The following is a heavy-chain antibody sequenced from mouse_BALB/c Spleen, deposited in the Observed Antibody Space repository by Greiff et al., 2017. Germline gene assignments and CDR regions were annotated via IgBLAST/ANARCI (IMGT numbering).Heavy chain of an antibody. CDR2: IDTSDSYT. J-gene: IGHJ2*01. CDR3: ARDYHDY. D-gene: IGHD2-4*01. Sequence: QVQLQQPGAELVMPGASVKMSCKASGYTFTDYWMHWVKQRPGQGLEWIGAIDTSDSYTSYNQKFKGKATLTVDESSSTAYMQLSSLTSEDSAVFYCARDYHDYGGQGTTLTVS. CDR1: GYTFTDYW. V-gene: IGHV1-69*01.